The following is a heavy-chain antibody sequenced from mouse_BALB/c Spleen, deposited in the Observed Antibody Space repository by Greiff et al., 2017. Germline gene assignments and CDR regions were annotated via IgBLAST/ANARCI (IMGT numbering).Heavy chain of an antibody. Sequence: VKLVESGPGLVAPSQSLSITCTVSGFSLTSYDISWIRQPPGKGLEWLGVIWTGGGTNYNSAFMSRLSISKDNSKSQVFLKMNSLQTDDTAIYYCVRGRLSLGFAYWGQGTLVTVSA. CDR2: IWTGGGT. J-gene: IGHJ3*01. D-gene: IGHD6-2*01. CDR3: VRGRLSLGFAY. CDR1: GFSLTSYD. V-gene: IGHV2-9-2*01.